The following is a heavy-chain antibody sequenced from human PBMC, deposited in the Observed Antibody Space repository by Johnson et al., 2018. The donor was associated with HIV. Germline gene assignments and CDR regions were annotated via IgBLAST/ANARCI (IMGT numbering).Heavy chain of an antibody. J-gene: IGHJ3*02. D-gene: IGHD3-10*01. Sequence: QVQLVESGGGVVQPGRSLRLSCAASGFTFSSYGMHWVRQAPGKGLEWVAFIRYDGSNKYYVDSVKGRFTISRDNSKNMLNLQMNNLRIEETAVYYCARASGKWQLMTVDAFDIWGQGTMVTVSS. CDR2: IRYDGSNK. CDR1: GFTFSSYG. CDR3: ARASGKWQLMTVDAFDI. V-gene: IGHV3-30*02.